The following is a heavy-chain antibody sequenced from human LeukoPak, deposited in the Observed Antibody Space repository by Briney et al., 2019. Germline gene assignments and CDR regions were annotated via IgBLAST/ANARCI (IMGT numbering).Heavy chain of an antibody. CDR2: MNPNSGNT. CDR3: TRGSSGRRDN. Sequence: GASVKVSCKASGYTFTSCDINWVRQATGQELEWMGWMNPNSGNTGYGQSFQGRITMTRDISTGTAYMELSNLTSEDTAIYYCTRGSSGRRDNWGQGTLVTVSA. CDR1: GYTFTSCD. D-gene: IGHD6-19*01. V-gene: IGHV1-8*01. J-gene: IGHJ4*02.